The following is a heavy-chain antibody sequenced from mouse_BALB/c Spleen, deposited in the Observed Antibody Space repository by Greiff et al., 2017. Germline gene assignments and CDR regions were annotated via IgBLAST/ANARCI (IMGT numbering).Heavy chain of an antibody. Sequence: EVQLQQSGPGLVKPSQSLSLTCSVTGYSITSGYYWNWIRQFPGNKLEWMGYISYDGSNKYNPSLKNRISITRDTSKNQFFLKLNSVTTEDTATYYCATRRAWFAYWGQGTLVTVSA. J-gene: IGHJ3*01. CDR1: GYSITSGYY. CDR3: ATRRAWFAY. V-gene: IGHV3-6*02. CDR2: ISYDGSN.